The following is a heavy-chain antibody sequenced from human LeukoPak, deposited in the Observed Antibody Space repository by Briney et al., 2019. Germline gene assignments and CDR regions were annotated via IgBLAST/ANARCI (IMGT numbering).Heavy chain of an antibody. V-gene: IGHV4-39*01. CDR3: ARQTGSGLFILP. J-gene: IGHJ4*02. Sequence: GSLRLSCAASGFTFSSYWMSWIRQPPGKGLEWIGSIYYSGNTYCNASLKSQVSISIDTSKNQFSLKLTSVTAADTAVYYCARQTGSGLFILPGGQGTLVTVSS. CDR2: IYYSGNT. CDR1: GFTFSSYW. D-gene: IGHD3/OR15-3a*01.